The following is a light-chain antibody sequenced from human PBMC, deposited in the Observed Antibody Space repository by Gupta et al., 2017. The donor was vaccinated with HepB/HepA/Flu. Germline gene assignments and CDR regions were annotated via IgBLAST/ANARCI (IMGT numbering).Light chain of an antibody. CDR2: FAS. J-gene: IGKJ2*01. CDR3: QQSYSSPNT. V-gene: IGKV1-39*01. CDR1: QSVTTY. Sequence: DMQMTHSPSSLSASVGDRVTITCRASQSVTTYLNWYQQKPGKAPKLLIYFASSLQSGVPSRFSGSGSGTDFTLTISSLQPEDCATYYCQQSYSSPNTFGQGTKLEIK.